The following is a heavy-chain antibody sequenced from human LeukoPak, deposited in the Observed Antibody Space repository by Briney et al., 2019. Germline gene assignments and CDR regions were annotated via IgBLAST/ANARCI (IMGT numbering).Heavy chain of an antibody. D-gene: IGHD4-23*01. J-gene: IGHJ4*02. CDR3: ARVRYGGNTPVDY. CDR2: INPSGGST. Sequence: ASVTVSCKASGYTFTSYYMHWVRQAPGQGLEWMGIINPSGGSTSYAQKFQGRVTMTRDMSTSTVYMELSSLRSEDTAVYYCARVRYGGNTPVDYWGQGTLVTVSS. V-gene: IGHV1-46*01. CDR1: GYTFTSYY.